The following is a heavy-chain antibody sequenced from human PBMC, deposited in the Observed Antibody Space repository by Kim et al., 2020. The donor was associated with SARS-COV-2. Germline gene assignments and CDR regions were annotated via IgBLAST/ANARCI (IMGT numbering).Heavy chain of an antibody. CDR1: GFTFSSFD. J-gene: IGHJ3*01. CDR2: IGTAGDT. CDR3: TRGKGNLIKDMVVEPVATVAFYF. V-gene: IGHV3-13*04. Sequence: GGSLRLSCAASGFTFSSFDMHWVRQAAGKGLEWVSTIGTAGDTYYPGSVKGRFTISRENAKKSLYLQMNSLRAGDTAMYYCTRGKGNLIKDMVVEPVATVAFYFWGQGTMVTVSS. D-gene: IGHD2-2*01.